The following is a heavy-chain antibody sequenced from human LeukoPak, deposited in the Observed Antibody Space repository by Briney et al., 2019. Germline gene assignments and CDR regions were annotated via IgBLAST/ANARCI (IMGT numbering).Heavy chain of an antibody. CDR3: ARGAGDSYGSISDAFDI. V-gene: IGHV3-48*03. D-gene: IGHD5-18*01. CDR2: ISSSGSTI. CDR1: GFTFSSYE. Sequence: HPGGSLRLSCAASGFTFSSYEMNWVRQAPGKGLEWVSYISSSGSTIYYADSVKGRFTISRDNAKNSLYLQMNSLRAEDTAVYYCARGAGDSYGSISDAFDIWGQGTMVTVSS. J-gene: IGHJ3*02.